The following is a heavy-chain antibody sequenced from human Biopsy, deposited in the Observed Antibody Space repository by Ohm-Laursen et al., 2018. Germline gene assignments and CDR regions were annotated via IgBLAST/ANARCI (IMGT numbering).Heavy chain of an antibody. CDR1: GGSISSYY. V-gene: IGHV4-4*07. CDR2: IYPSGST. D-gene: IGHD3-16*01. J-gene: IGHJ4*02. Sequence: GTLSLTCTVSGGSISSYYWNWIRPPAGKGLEWIGRIYPSGSTNFNPSLKSRVPMSIDTSKNQFSLRLSSVTAADTAVYYCARAAFGPFDSWGQGALVTASS. CDR3: ARAAFGPFDS.